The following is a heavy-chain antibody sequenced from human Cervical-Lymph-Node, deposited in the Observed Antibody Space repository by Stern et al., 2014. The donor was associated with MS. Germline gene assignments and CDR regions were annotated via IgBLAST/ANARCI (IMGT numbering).Heavy chain of an antibody. D-gene: IGHD6-13*01. CDR3: ARSAELGGVAAAVDAFDI. J-gene: IGHJ3*02. Sequence: QLQLQESGPGLVKPSQNLSLTCTVSSGPNTNGGYYFNWIRQQPGKGLEWLGCFYYRGSNYYNPSLKSRVTISVDTSKSQFSLKLSSVTAADTAVYYCARSAELGGVAAAVDAFDIWGQGTMVTVSS. V-gene: IGHV4-31*02. CDR2: FYYRGSN. CDR1: SGPNTNGGYY.